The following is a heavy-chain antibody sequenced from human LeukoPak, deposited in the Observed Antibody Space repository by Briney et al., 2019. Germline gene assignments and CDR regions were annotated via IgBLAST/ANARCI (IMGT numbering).Heavy chain of an antibody. D-gene: IGHD3-22*01. CDR1: GFTFSSYA. CDR2: ISGSGGST. Sequence: GGSLRLSCAASGFTFSSYAMSWVRQAPGKGLEWVSAISGSGGSTYYADSVKGRFTISRDNSKNTLYLQMNSLRAEDTAVYYCAKTPQYYYDSSGYYKDWGQGTLVTVSS. J-gene: IGHJ4*02. V-gene: IGHV3-23*01. CDR3: AKTPQYYYDSSGYYKD.